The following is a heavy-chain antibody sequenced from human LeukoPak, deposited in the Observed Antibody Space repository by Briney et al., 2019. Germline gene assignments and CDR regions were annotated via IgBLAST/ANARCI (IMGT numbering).Heavy chain of an antibody. D-gene: IGHD2-2*02. CDR2: IYYSGST. Sequence: SETLSLTCTVSGGSISSYYWSWIRQPPGKGLEWIGYIYYSGSTNYNPSLKSRVTISVDTSKTQFSLKLSSVTAADTAVYYCARVRYCSSTSCYRGRYWYFDLWGRGTLVTVSS. V-gene: IGHV4-59*01. J-gene: IGHJ2*01. CDR3: ARVRYCSSTSCYRGRYWYFDL. CDR1: GGSISSYY.